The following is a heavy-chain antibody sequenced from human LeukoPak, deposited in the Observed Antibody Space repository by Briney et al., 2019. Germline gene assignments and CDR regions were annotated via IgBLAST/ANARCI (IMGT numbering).Heavy chain of an antibody. D-gene: IGHD4/OR15-4a*01. J-gene: IGHJ4*02. Sequence: PGGSLRLSCAASGFTFSSYNMNWVRQAPGKGLEWVSFISSSSSYIYYADSVKGRVTISRDNAKNSLYLQMNSLRAEDTAVYYCARVFGAGYSDYWGQGTLVTVSS. CDR3: ARVFGAGYSDY. V-gene: IGHV3-21*01. CDR1: GFTFSSYN. CDR2: ISSSSSYI.